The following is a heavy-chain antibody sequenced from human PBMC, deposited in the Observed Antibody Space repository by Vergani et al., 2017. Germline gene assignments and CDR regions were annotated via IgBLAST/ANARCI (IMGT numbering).Heavy chain of an antibody. Sequence: VQLVESGGGVVQPGGSLRLSCSASGFTFSSYAMHWVRQAPGKGLEYVSAISSNGGSTYYADSVKGRFTISRDNSKNTLYLQMSSLRAEDTAVYYCVKGTSYDFWSGYCDYWGQGTLVTVSS. J-gene: IGHJ4*02. CDR2: ISSNGGST. CDR3: VKGTSYDFWSGYCDY. V-gene: IGHV3-64D*06. D-gene: IGHD3-3*01. CDR1: GFTFSSYA.